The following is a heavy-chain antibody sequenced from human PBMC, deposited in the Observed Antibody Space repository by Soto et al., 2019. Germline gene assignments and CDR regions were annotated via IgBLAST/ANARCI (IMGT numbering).Heavy chain of an antibody. V-gene: IGHV1-46*01. CDR3: ARVLHRNSDSSGYSQHMYYFDH. CDR1: GYTFTSYY. D-gene: IGHD3-22*01. Sequence: ASVKVSCKASGYTFTSYYMHWVRQAPGQGLEWMGIINPSGGSTSYAQKFQGRVTMTRDTSTSTVYMELSSLRSEDTAVYYCARVLHRNSDSSGYSQHMYYFDHWGQGTLVTVSS. J-gene: IGHJ4*02. CDR2: INPSGGST.